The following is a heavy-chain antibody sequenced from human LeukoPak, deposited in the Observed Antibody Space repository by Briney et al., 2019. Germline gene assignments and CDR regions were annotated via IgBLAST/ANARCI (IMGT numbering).Heavy chain of an antibody. D-gene: IGHD3-3*01. CDR2: ISYDGSNK. Sequence: GGSLRLSCAASGFTFSSYAMHWVRQAPGKGLEWVAVISYDGSNKYYADSVKGRFTISRDNPKNTLYLQMNSLRAEDTAVYYCARAEDFWSGPYYYGMDVWGQGTTVTVSS. J-gene: IGHJ6*02. V-gene: IGHV3-30*04. CDR1: GFTFSSYA. CDR3: ARAEDFWSGPYYYGMDV.